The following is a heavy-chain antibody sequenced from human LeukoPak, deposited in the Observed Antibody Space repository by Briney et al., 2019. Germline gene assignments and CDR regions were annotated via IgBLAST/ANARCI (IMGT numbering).Heavy chain of an antibody. D-gene: IGHD4-17*01. CDR3: ATSPYGDLTGFDY. CDR2: INPNSGGT. J-gene: IGHJ4*02. Sequence: ASVKVSCKASGYTFTGYYMHWVRQAPGQGLEWMGWINPNSGGTNYAQKFQGWVTMTRDTSISTAYMELSRLRSDDTAVYYCATSPYGDLTGFDYWGQGTLVTVSS. CDR1: GYTFTGYY. V-gene: IGHV1-2*04.